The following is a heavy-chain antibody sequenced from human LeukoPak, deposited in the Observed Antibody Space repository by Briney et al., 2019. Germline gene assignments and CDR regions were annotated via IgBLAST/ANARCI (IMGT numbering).Heavy chain of an antibody. CDR2: INPNSGGT. V-gene: IGHV1-2*06. CDR1: GYTFTDYY. Sequence: GASVKVSCKASGYTFTDYYMHWVRQDPGQGLEWMGRINPNSGGTDYAQMFQGRVTMTTDTSISTAYMEVRRLRSDDTAIYHCSRTKAYTYADGNFDLWGRGTVVTVSS. CDR3: SRTKAYTYADGNFDL. D-gene: IGHD5-18*01. J-gene: IGHJ2*01.